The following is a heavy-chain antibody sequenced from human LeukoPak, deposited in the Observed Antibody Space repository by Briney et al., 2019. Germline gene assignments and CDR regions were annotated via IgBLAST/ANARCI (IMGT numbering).Heavy chain of an antibody. D-gene: IGHD3-9*01. Sequence: PSETLSLTCTVSGGSISRYYWSWIRQTPGKGLEWIGHIYYSGSTNYNPSLKGRVTISVDTSKNQFSLKLSSVTAADTAVYYCARETGTYYDILTGSPRRAFDIWGQGTMVTVSS. CDR2: IYYSGST. CDR3: ARETGTYYDILTGSPRRAFDI. J-gene: IGHJ3*02. V-gene: IGHV4-59*01. CDR1: GGSISRYY.